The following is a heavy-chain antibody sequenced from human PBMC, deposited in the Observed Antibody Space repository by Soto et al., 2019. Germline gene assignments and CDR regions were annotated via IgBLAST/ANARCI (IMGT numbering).Heavy chain of an antibody. CDR1: GYSFTSYL. Sequence: GESLKISFKASGYSFTSYLISWVRQMPVKGLAWMGRIDPSDSYIDYSPSFQGHVTVAVDKSTTTAYLQWSSLKASDTAIYYCARLRQLQPYYGMDVWCQGTTVAVCS. V-gene: IGHV5-10-1*01. CDR2: IDPSDSYI. J-gene: IGHJ6*02. CDR3: ARLRQLQPYYGMDV. D-gene: IGHD4-17*01.